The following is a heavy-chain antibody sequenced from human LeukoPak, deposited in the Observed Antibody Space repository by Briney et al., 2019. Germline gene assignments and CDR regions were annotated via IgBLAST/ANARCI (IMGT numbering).Heavy chain of an antibody. CDR2: ISSSGSTI. J-gene: IGHJ3*02. D-gene: IGHD4-23*01. CDR3: AIARTYGGNGAFDI. V-gene: IGHV3-11*04. CDR1: GFTFSDYY. Sequence: GGSLRLSCAAPGFTFSDYYMSWIRQAPGKGLEWVSYISSSGSTIYYADSVKGRFTISRDNAKNSLYLQMNSLRAEDTAVYYCAIARTYGGNGAFDIWGQGTMVTVSS.